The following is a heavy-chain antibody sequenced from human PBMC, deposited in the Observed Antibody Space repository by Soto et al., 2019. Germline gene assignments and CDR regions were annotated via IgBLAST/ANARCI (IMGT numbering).Heavy chain of an antibody. CDR3: AKDRKAVAPSYFDY. CDR1: GFTFSSYG. CDR2: ISYDGSNK. Sequence: PGGSLRLSCAASGFTFSSYGMHWVRQAPGKGLEWVAVISYDGSNKYYADSVKGRFTISRDNSKNTLYLQMNSLRAEDTAVYYCAKDRKAVAPSYFDYWGQGTMVTVSS. V-gene: IGHV3-30*18. J-gene: IGHJ4*02. D-gene: IGHD6-19*01.